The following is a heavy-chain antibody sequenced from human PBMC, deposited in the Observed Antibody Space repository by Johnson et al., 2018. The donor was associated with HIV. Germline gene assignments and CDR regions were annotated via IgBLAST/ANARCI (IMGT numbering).Heavy chain of an antibody. CDR3: AKDMGYSSFVFVFDL. V-gene: IGHV3-43D*04. D-gene: IGHD6-13*01. CDR2: ISWDGNWK. J-gene: IGHJ3*01. CDR1: GFTYDDYA. Sequence: VQLVESGGAVVQPGGSLRLSCAASGFTYDDYAIHWVRQSPGKGLEWVPLISWDGNWKYYADSVTGRFTISRNNSENSLYLQMNSLRAEDTALYYCAKDMGYSSFVFVFDLWGQGTMVTVSS.